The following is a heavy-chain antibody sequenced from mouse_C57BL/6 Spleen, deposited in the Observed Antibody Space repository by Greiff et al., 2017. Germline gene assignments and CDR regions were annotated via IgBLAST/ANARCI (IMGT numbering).Heavy chain of an antibody. CDR3: ARSTTTAPGGFDY. J-gene: IGHJ2*01. D-gene: IGHD1-2*01. CDR2: IHPNSGST. V-gene: IGHV1-64*01. CDR1: GYTFTSYW. Sequence: QVQLKQPGAELVKPGASVKLSCKASGYTFTSYWMHWVKQRPGQGLEWIGMIHPNSGSTNYNEKFKSKATLTVDKSSSTAYMQLSSLTSEDSAVYYCARSTTTAPGGFDYWGQGTTLTVSS.